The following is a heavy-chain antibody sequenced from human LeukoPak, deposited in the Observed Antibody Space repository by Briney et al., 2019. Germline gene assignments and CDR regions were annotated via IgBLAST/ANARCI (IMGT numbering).Heavy chain of an antibody. CDR2: IYYSGST. V-gene: IGHV4-59*08. CDR3: ARSGSGILDY. Sequence: PSETLSLTCTVSGGSISSYHWSWIRQPPGKGLEWIGYIYYSGSTNYNPSLKSRVTISVDTSKNQFSLKLSSVTAADTAVYYCARSGSGILDYWGQGTLVTVSS. CDR1: GGSISSYH. J-gene: IGHJ4*02. D-gene: IGHD3-10*01.